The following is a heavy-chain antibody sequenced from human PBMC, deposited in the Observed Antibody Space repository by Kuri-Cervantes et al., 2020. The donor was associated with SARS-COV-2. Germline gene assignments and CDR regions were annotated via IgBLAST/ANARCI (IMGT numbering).Heavy chain of an antibody. CDR1: GFTLSSYA. CDR2: ISYDGTNK. J-gene: IGHJ6*02. CDR3: ARGVVPAAKYYYYGMDV. Sequence: SCAASGFTLSSYAMHWVRQAPGMGLEWVALISYDGTNKYYADSVKGRFTISRDNSKNTLYLQMNSLRAEDTAVYYCARGVVPAAKYYYYGMDVWGQGTTVTVSS. V-gene: IGHV3-30*04. D-gene: IGHD2-2*01.